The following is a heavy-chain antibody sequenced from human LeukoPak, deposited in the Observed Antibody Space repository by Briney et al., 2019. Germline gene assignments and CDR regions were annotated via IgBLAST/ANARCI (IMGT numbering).Heavy chain of an antibody. D-gene: IGHD1/OR15-1a*01. CDR2: ISPTSTTI. J-gene: IGHJ4*02. CDR1: GFTFSSYT. V-gene: IGHV3-48*04. CDR3: ARRGNNYGYIDY. Sequence: GRSLRLSCAASGFTFSSYTVTWVRQAPGKGLDWVSYISPTSTTIYYVDSVRGRFTISRDNAKNSLYLQMNSLRVEDTAVYYCARRGNNYGYIDYWGQGTLVTVSS.